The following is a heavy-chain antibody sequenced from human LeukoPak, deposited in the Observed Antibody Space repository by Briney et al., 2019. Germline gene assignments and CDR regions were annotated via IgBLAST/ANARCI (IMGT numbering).Heavy chain of an antibody. D-gene: IGHD6-13*01. V-gene: IGHV1-2*02. CDR3: ARSGGIAAARRNWFDP. Sequence: GASVKVSCKASGYTFTGYYMHWVRQAPGQGLEWMGWINPNSGGTNYAQKFQGRVTMTRDTSISTAYMELSRLRSDDTAVYYCARSGGIAAARRNWFDPWGQGTLVTVSS. CDR1: GYTFTGYY. CDR2: INPNSGGT. J-gene: IGHJ5*02.